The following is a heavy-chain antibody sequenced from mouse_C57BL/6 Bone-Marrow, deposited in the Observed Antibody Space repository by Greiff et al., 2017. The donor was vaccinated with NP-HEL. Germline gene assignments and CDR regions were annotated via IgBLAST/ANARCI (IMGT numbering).Heavy chain of an antibody. Sequence: VKLVESGAELARPGASVKLSCKASGYTFTSYGISWVKQRPGQGLEWIGEIYPRSGNTYYNEKFKGKATLTADKSSSTAYMELRSLTSEDSAVYFCAREDSSYGSSYWYFDVWGTGTTVTVSA. CDR3: AREDSSYGSSYWYFDV. CDR1: GYTFTSYG. J-gene: IGHJ1*03. V-gene: IGHV1-81*01. CDR2: IYPRSGNT. D-gene: IGHD1-1*01.